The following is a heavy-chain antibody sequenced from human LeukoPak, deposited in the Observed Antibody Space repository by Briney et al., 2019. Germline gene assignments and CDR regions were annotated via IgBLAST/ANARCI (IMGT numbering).Heavy chain of an antibody. CDR2: IYGSGGST. V-gene: IGHV3-23*01. CDR1: GFTFSSFA. J-gene: IGHJ3*01. CDR3: AKDIEPISSSWDASDV. Sequence: GGSQRLSCAASGFTFSSFAMSWVRQAAGKGLEWVSAIYGSGGSTYYADSVKGRFTISRDNSKNTLYLQMNSLRADDTAVYYCAKDIEPISSSWDASDVWGQGTMVTVSS. D-gene: IGHD6-13*01.